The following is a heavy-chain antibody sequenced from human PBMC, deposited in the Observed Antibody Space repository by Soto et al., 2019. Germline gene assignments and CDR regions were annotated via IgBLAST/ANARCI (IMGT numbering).Heavy chain of an antibody. V-gene: IGHV3-48*03. D-gene: IGHD3-22*01. CDR2: ISSSGSTI. CDR3: ARDAPYYYDSSGYYSSGQGGGMDV. Sequence: LRLSCAASGFTFSSYEMNWVRQAPGKGLEWVSYISSSGSTIYYADSVKGRFTISRDNAKNSLYLQMNSLRAEDTAVYYCARDAPYYYDSSGYYSSGQGGGMDVWGQGTTVTVSS. J-gene: IGHJ6*02. CDR1: GFTFSSYE.